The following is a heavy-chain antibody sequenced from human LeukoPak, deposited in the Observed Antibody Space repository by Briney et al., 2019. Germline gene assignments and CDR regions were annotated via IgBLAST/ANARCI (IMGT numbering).Heavy chain of an antibody. J-gene: IGHJ3*02. CDR3: ARDRGPDDAFDI. D-gene: IGHD2-2*01. Sequence: SETLSLTCTVSGGSVSSGSYYWSWIRQPPGKGLEWIGYIYYSGSTNYNPSLKSRVTISVDTSKNQFSLKLSSVTAADTAVYYCARDRGPDDAFDIWGQGTMVTVSS. CDR2: IYYSGST. CDR1: GGSVSSGSYY. V-gene: IGHV4-61*01.